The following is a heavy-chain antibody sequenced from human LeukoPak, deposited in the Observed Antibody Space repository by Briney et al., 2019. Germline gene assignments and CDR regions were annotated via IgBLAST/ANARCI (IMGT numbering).Heavy chain of an antibody. D-gene: IGHD3-22*01. CDR1: GFTFSSYG. J-gene: IGHJ4*02. CDR3: AKDSLGGSIVVVITTDFDY. CDR2: ISGSGGTT. Sequence: GGTLRLSCAASGFTFSSYGMSWVRQAPGKGLEWVSAISGSGGTTYYADSVKGRFTISRDNSKNTLYLQMNSLSAEDTAVYYCAKDSLGGSIVVVITTDFDYWGQGTLVTVSS. V-gene: IGHV3-23*01.